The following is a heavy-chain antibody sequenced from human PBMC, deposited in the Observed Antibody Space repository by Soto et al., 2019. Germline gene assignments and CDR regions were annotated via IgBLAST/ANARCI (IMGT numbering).Heavy chain of an antibody. CDR3: ARVPLGYCSGGSCFHHTYYYRMDV. D-gene: IGHD2-15*01. V-gene: IGHV4-38-2*01. CDR2: IYHSGST. J-gene: IGHJ6*02. Sequence: SETLSLTCAVPGYSISSGYYWGWIRQPPGKGLEWIGSIYHSGSTYYNPSLKSRVTISVDTSKNQFSLKLSSVTAADTAVYYCARVPLGYCSGGSCFHHTYYYRMDVWGQGTTVTVSS. CDR1: GYSISSGYY.